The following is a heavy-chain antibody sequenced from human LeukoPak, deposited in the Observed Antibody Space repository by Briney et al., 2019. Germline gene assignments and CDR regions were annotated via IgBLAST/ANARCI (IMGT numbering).Heavy chain of an antibody. CDR2: INHSGST. V-gene: IGHV4-34*01. CDR3: ASSGTRRYYYYYGMDV. J-gene: IGHJ6*02. CDR1: GGSFSGHY. Sequence: SETLSLTCAVYGGSFSGHYWNCIRQPPGKGLEWIGEINHSGSTNYNPSLKSRVTISVDTSKNHFSLKLTSVTAADTAVYYCASSGTRRYYYYYGMDVWGQGTTVTVSS. D-gene: IGHD2-15*01.